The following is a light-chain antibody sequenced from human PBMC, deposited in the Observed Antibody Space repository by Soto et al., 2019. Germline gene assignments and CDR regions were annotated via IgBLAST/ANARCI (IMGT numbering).Light chain of an antibody. CDR1: QSISSW. V-gene: IGKV1-5*01. J-gene: IGKJ1*01. CDR3: QQYNSYLWT. CDR2: DAS. Sequence: DIQMTQSPSTLSASVGDRVTITCRASQSISSWLAWYQQKPGKAPKLLIYDASSLESGVPSRFSGSGSGTEFTLTLSSLQPDDFATYYCQQYNSYLWTFGQGTKVEIK.